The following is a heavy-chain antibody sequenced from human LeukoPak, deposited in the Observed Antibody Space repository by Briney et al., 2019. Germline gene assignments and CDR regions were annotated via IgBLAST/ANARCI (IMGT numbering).Heavy chain of an antibody. CDR3: ARATGSVYEYYFDY. Sequence: GASVNVSCEASGYTFTGYYMHWVRQAHGQGLEGLEPINPNSGGTNYAQKFQGRVTMTRETSISTAYMELCRLRSDDTAVYYCARATGSVYEYYFDYWGQGTLVTVSS. CDR2: INPNSGGT. D-gene: IGHD5/OR15-5a*01. J-gene: IGHJ4*02. V-gene: IGHV1-2*06. CDR1: GYTFTGYY.